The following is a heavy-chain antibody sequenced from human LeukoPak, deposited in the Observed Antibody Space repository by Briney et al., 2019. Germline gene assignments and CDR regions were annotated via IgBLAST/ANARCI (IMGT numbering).Heavy chain of an antibody. CDR3: VRQAGTWLFPI. V-gene: IGHV3-48*02. Sequence: GGSLRLSCAPSLYTVNRHSVNCGRQAPGKGLEWVSYISSSSTNIFYADSVKGRFTISRDNAKNSLYLQMNNLRDEDTAAYYYVRQAGTWLFPIWGQGTMVTVSS. CDR1: LYTVNRHS. CDR2: ISSSSTNI. J-gene: IGHJ3*02. D-gene: IGHD2-21*01.